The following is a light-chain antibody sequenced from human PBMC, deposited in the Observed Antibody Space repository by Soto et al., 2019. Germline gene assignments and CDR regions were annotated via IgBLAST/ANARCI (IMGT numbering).Light chain of an antibody. CDR3: QQYNNWPRT. Sequence: EIVMTQSPATLSVSPWERATLSCRASQSVSSNLAWSQQKPGQAPRLLLYGASTRATGIPARVSGSGAGTEVTLSISGLQYEDFAGESCQQYNNWPRTFGQGTKVDIK. CDR1: QSVSSN. CDR2: GAS. J-gene: IGKJ1*01. V-gene: IGKV3-15*01.